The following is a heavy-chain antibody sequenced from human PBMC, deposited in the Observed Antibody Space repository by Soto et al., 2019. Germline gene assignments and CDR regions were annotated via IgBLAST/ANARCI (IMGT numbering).Heavy chain of an antibody. Sequence: SQTLSLTCAISGDSVSSNSAAWNWIRQSPSRGLEWLGRTYYRSKWYNDYAVSVKSRITINPDTSKNQFSLQLNSVTPEDTAVYYCARVLAVAGTGYDAFDIWGQGTMVTVSS. D-gene: IGHD6-19*01. V-gene: IGHV6-1*01. CDR3: ARVLAVAGTGYDAFDI. CDR1: GDSVSSNSAA. CDR2: TYYRSKWYN. J-gene: IGHJ3*02.